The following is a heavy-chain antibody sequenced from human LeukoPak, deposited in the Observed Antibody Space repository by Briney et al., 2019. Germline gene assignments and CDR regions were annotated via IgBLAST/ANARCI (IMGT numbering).Heavy chain of an antibody. CDR3: AKSPAEGGATISYFDY. V-gene: IGHV3-33*06. Sequence: GGSLRLSCAASGFTFSSYGMHWVRQATGKGLEWVAVIWYDGSNKYYADSVKGRFTISRDNSKNTLYLQMNSLRAEDTAVYYCAKSPAEGGATISYFDYWGQGTLVTVSS. D-gene: IGHD5-12*01. CDR1: GFTFSSYG. CDR2: IWYDGSNK. J-gene: IGHJ4*02.